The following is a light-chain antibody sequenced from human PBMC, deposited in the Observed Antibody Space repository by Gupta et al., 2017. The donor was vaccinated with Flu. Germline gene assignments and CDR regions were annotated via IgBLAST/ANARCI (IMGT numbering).Light chain of an antibody. Sequence: QSVLTQPPSASGTPGQRVTISCSGSSSNIGSNTVNWYQQLPGTAPKLLIHTNNQRPSGAPDRVSGSKSGTSASLVISGLQSEDEADYYCAAWDDSLNGWVFGGGTKLTVL. J-gene: IGLJ3*02. CDR2: TNN. V-gene: IGLV1-44*01. CDR1: SSNIGSNT. CDR3: AAWDDSLNGWV.